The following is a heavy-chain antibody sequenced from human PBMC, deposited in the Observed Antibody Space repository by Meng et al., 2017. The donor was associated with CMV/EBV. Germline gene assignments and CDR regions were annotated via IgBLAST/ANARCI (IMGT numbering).Heavy chain of an antibody. D-gene: IGHD3-16*01. CDR2: IDYSGTGV. J-gene: IGHJ4*02. CDR1: GFTFSDYE. Sequence: GGSLRLSCAGSGFTFSDYEMSWVRQAPGKGLEWVSNIDYSGTGVYYADSMRGRFTVSRDNARNSLYLQLNSLRAEDTAVYYCARAWGIHFDCWGQGVVVTVSS. CDR3: ARAWGIHFDC. V-gene: IGHV3-48*03.